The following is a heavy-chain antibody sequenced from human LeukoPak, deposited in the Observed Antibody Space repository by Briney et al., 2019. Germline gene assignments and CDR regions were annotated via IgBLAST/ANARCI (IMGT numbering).Heavy chain of an antibody. Sequence: PGGSLRLSCAVSGFTFSNLWMSWVRQAPGRGLEWVANIHPGGNEKYHVESVKGRFTISRDNAKNSLFLQMNGLRVEDTAVYYCARGDAFSGDHWGQGTLVTVSS. J-gene: IGHJ4*02. CDR3: ARGDAFSGDH. CDR1: GFTFSNLW. V-gene: IGHV3-7*04. CDR2: IHPGGNEK.